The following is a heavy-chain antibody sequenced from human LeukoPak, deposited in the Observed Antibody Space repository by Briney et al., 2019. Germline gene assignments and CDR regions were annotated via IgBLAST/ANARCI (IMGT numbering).Heavy chain of an antibody. Sequence: ASVKVSCKASGYTFTSYGMHWVRQAPGQRLEWMGWINAGNGDTKYSQKLQGRVTISRDTSASTGYMELSSLRSEDTAVYYCAQSIAARPGYFDYWGQGTLVTVSS. CDR3: AQSIAARPGYFDY. D-gene: IGHD6-6*01. CDR1: GYTFTSYG. J-gene: IGHJ4*02. V-gene: IGHV1-3*01. CDR2: INAGNGDT.